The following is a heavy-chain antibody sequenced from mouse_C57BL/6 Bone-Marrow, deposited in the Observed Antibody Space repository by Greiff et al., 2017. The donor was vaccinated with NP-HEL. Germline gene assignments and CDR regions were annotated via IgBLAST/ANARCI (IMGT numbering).Heavy chain of an antibody. V-gene: IGHV1-53*01. J-gene: IGHJ1*03. D-gene: IGHD1-1*01. CDR1: GYTFTSYW. CDR2: INPSNGGT. CDR3: ARGPTTVVATEYFDV. Sequence: QVQLQQPGTELVKPGASVKLSCKASGYTFTSYWMHWVKQRPGQGLEWIGNINPSNGGTNYNEKFKSKATLTVDKSSSTAYMQLSSLTSEDSAVYYCARGPTTVVATEYFDVWGTGTTVTVSS.